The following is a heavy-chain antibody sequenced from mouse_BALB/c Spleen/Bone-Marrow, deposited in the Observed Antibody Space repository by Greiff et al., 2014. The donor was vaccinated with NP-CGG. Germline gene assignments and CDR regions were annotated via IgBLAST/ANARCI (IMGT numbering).Heavy chain of an antibody. D-gene: IGHD2-4*01. CDR3: ARTCYDYYFDY. Sequence: QVQLQQPGAELVMPGASVKMSCKASGYTFTDYWMHWVKQRPGQGLEWIGAIDTYDSYTSYNQKFKGKATLTVDESSSTAYMQLSSLTSEDSAVYYCARTCYDYYFDYWGQGTTLTVSS. CDR2: IDTYDSYT. J-gene: IGHJ2*01. V-gene: IGHV1-69*01. CDR1: GYTFTDYW.